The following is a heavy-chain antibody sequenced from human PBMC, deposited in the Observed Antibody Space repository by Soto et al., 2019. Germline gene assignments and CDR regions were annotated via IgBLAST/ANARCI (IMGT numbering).Heavy chain of an antibody. CDR2: ITSDGSRT. Sequence: PGGSLRLSCAASGFTFSNYWMHWVRQAPGKGLVWVSRITSDGSRTLYADSVKGRFTISRDNAQNTLDLQMSSLRAEDTAVYYCARGGDFGYGMDVWGQGTTVTVSS. V-gene: IGHV3-74*01. D-gene: IGHD3-3*01. CDR3: ARGGDFGYGMDV. J-gene: IGHJ6*02. CDR1: GFTFSNYW.